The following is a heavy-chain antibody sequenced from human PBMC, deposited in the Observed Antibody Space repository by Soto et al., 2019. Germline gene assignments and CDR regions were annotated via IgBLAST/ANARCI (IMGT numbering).Heavy chain of an antibody. V-gene: IGHV1-69*13. CDR1: GGTFSSYS. D-gene: IGHD3-3*01. J-gene: IGHJ4*02. CDR2: IIPIFGTA. CDR3: ATLLSGVVPTALDY. Sequence: EASVKVSCKASGGTFSSYSISWVLQAPGQGLEWMGGIIPIFGTANYAQKFQGRVTITADESTSTAYMELSSLRSEDTAVYYCATLLSGVVPTALDYWGQGTLVTVSS.